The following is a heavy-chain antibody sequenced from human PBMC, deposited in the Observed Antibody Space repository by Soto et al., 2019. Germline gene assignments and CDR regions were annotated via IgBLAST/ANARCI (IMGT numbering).Heavy chain of an antibody. J-gene: IGHJ5*02. CDR3: AYRLTGIWFGP. D-gene: IGHD6-13*01. CDR1: GFSLSTSGVG. V-gene: IGHV2-5*02. CDR2: IYWDDDK. Sequence: QITLKESGPTLVKPTQTLTLTCSFSGFSLSTSGVGVGWIRQPPGKTLEWLALIYWDDDKRYSPSLTSRLTVTKDTSKNQVVLTMTNVDPVDTATYYCAYRLTGIWFGPWGQGILVTVSS.